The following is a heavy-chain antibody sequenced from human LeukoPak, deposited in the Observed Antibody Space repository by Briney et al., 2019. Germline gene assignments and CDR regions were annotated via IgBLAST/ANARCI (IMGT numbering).Heavy chain of an antibody. V-gene: IGHV3-48*02. J-gene: IGHJ3*02. D-gene: IGHD6-19*01. CDR1: GFTFSNYN. CDR3: ARDRDGEQWLADGFDI. Sequence: GGSLRLSCTVSGFTFSNYNMNWVRQAPGKGLEWVSYISRSSSDKYYADSVKGRFTVSRDNAKNSLYLQMSSLRDEDTAVYYCARDRDGEQWLADGFDIWGQGTGVTVSS. CDR2: ISRSSSDK.